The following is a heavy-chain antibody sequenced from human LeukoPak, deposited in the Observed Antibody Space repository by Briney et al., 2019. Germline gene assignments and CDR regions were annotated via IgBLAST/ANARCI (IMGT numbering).Heavy chain of an antibody. CDR1: GFTVSSNY. D-gene: IGHD2-21*02. CDR2: VYSGGST. Sequence: GGSLRLSCAASGFTVSSNYMSWVRQAPGKGLEWVSFVYSGGSTYYADSVKGRFTISRDNSKNTLYLQMNSLRAEDTAVYYCARDKCGGDCYNPGAFDIWGQGTMVTVSS. J-gene: IGHJ3*02. CDR3: ARDKCGGDCYNPGAFDI. V-gene: IGHV3-66*01.